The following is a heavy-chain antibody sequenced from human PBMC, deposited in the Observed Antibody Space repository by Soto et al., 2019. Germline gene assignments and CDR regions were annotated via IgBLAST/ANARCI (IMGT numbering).Heavy chain of an antibody. Sequence: GGSLRLSCAASGFTFSSYSMNWVRQAPGKGLEWVSSISSSSSYIYYADSVKGRFTISRDNAKNSLYLQMNSLRAEDTAVYYCASLVDSSGYYYYSHYWCPGPLLTVSS. V-gene: IGHV3-21*01. J-gene: IGHJ4*02. CDR1: GFTFSSYS. CDR3: ASLVDSSGYYYYSHY. D-gene: IGHD3-22*01. CDR2: ISSSSSYI.